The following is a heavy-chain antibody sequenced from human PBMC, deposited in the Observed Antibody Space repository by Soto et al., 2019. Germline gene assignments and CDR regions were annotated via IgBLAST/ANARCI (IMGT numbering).Heavy chain of an antibody. D-gene: IGHD5-18*01. Sequence: QVQLVQSGAEVKKPGASVKVSCQTSGFNFSTYYFNWVRQAAGQGPEWMGWLNPRNGQTGYVQKFRGRVTMTRDAAIATVYLALSRLTSEDTAIYFCARETDTSMVGYWGQGTLVTVSS. V-gene: IGHV1-8*01. J-gene: IGHJ4*02. CDR3: ARETDTSMVGY. CDR2: LNPRNGQT. CDR1: GFNFSTYY.